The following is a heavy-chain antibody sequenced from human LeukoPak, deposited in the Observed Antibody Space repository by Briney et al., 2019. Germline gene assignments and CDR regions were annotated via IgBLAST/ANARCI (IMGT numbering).Heavy chain of an antibody. CDR2: ISSSGSTI. D-gene: IGHD3-9*01. J-gene: IGHJ4*02. Sequence: GGSLRLSCAASGFTFSDYYMSWIRQAPGKGLEWVSYISSSGSTIYYADSVKGRFTISRDNAKNSLYLQMNSLRAEDTAVYYCARDLHYDILTGPPGELDYWGQGTLVTVSS. V-gene: IGHV3-11*01. CDR3: ARDLHYDILTGPPGELDY. CDR1: GFTFSDYY.